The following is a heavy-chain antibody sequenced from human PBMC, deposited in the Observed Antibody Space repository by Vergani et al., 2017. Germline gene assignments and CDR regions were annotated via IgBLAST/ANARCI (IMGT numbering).Heavy chain of an antibody. J-gene: IGHJ4*02. V-gene: IGHV4-31*03. Sequence: QVQLQESGPGLVKPSQTLSLTCTVSGGSISSGCYYWSWIRQHPGKGLEWIGYIYYSGSTYYNPSLKIRVTISVDTAKNQFSLKLSSVTGADTAVYYCARGGGFGELFPFDYWGQGTLVTVSS. CDR3: ARGGGFGELFPFDY. CDR2: IYYSGST. CDR1: GGSISSGCYY. D-gene: IGHD3-10*01.